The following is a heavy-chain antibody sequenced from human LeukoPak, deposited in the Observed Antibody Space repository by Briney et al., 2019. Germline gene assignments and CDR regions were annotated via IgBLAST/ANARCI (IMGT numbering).Heavy chain of an antibody. J-gene: IGHJ3*02. CDR2: ISYDGSNK. CDR3: ARGLGYYDSSGYYGRAFDI. Sequence: GGSLRLSCAASGFTFSSYAMHWVRQAPGKGLEWVAVISYDGSNKYYADSVKGRFTISRDNSKNTLYLQMNSLRAEDTAVYYCARGLGYYDSSGYYGRAFDIWGQGTMVTVSS. D-gene: IGHD3-22*01. V-gene: IGHV3-30*04. CDR1: GFTFSSYA.